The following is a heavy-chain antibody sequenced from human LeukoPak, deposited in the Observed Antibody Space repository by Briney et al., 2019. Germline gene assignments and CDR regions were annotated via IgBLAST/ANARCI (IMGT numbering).Heavy chain of an antibody. CDR2: IYSGGGT. CDR1: GFTVSSNY. D-gene: IGHD3-22*01. J-gene: IGHJ4*02. Sequence: GGSLRLSCAASGFTVSSNYMSWVRQAPGKGLEWVSVIYSGGGTYYADSVKGRFTISRDNSRNTLYLQMTSLRAEDTAVYYCARTYYFDSTSFLAYDYWGQGTLVTVSS. CDR3: ARTYYFDSTSFLAYDY. V-gene: IGHV3-53*01.